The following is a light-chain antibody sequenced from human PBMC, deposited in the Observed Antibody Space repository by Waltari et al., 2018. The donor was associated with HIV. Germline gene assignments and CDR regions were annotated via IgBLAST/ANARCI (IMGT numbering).Light chain of an antibody. CDR2: SAS. J-gene: IGKJ2*01. CDR1: QSISDF. CDR3: QQSDSIPYT. V-gene: IGKV1-39*01. Sequence: IQMTQSPSPLSASVGDRVTITCRASQSISDFLNWYQQKPGKAPQLLISSASTLQSGVPSRFSGSGSGTDFTLTINSLQPEDFATYYCQQSDSIPYTFGQGTKLDIK.